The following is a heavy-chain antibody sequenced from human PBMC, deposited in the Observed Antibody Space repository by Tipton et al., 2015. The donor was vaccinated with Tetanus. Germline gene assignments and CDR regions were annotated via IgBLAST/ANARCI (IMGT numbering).Heavy chain of an antibody. CDR2: IYYTGNT. CDR1: GVSIGSSGYY. D-gene: IGHD3-22*01. J-gene: IGHJ4*02. CDR3: ARLWGYYYDSSGYPDF. V-gene: IGHV4-39*01. Sequence: TLSLTCNVSGVSIGSSGYYWGWFRQPPGKGLEWTGDIYYTGNTNYNPSLRSRITMSVDRSKNQFSLKLNSVTAADTAVYYCARLWGYYYDSSGYPDFWGQGTLVTVSS.